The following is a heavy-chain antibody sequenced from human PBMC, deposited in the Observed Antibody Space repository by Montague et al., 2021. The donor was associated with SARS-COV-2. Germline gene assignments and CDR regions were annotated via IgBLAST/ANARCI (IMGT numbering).Heavy chain of an antibody. J-gene: IGHJ4*02. CDR2: ISGSGGNT. CDR1: GYSFINYA. CDR3: VRKNYYGSGSFSTFDY. D-gene: IGHD3-10*01. V-gene: IGHV3-23*01. Sequence: FRSLSWAASGYSFINYAMGWVRQAPGKGLEWVSVISGSGGNTYFADSVRGRFTISRDNSKNTLYLQMNSLRAEDTAVYYCVRKNYYGSGSFSTFDYWGQGTLVTVSS.